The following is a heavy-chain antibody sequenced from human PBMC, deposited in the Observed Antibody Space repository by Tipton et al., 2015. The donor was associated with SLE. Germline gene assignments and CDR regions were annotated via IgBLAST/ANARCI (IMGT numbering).Heavy chain of an antibody. CDR1: GDSISNHY. CDR2: IYYSRGP. Sequence: TLSLTCTVSGDSISNHYCSWIRQPPGKGLEWIGYIYYSRGPRYNPSLKSRVTISQDMSKNQFSLKLTSVTAADTAVYYCARGGLGSDLRGSIYLGLWGQGALVTVSS. D-gene: IGHD7-27*01. CDR3: ARGGLGSDLRGSIYLGL. V-gene: IGHV4-59*11. J-gene: IGHJ1*01.